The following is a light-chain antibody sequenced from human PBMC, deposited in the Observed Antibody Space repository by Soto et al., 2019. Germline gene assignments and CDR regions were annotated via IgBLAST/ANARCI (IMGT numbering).Light chain of an antibody. J-gene: IGKJ2*01. CDR2: LGS. V-gene: IGKV2-28*01. CDR1: QRLLHSNGFNY. CDR3: MQALQSPRT. Sequence: DVVMTQSPLSLPVTPGEPASISCNSSQRLLHSNGFNYLDWYLQRPGRSPQLLIYLGSNRASGVPDRFSGSGSGTDFTLKISRVEADDVGVYYCMQALQSPRTFGQGSKLEIK.